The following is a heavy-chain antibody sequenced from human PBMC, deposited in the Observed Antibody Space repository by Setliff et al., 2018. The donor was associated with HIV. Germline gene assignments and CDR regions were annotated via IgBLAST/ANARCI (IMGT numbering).Heavy chain of an antibody. J-gene: IGHJ4*02. CDR3: ARGSYCGGDCYSPFDY. V-gene: IGHV1-69*13. CDR1: GGSFRSYA. Sequence: SVKVSCKASGGSFRSYAFSWVRQAPGQGLEWMGGIIPIFGTTKYSQNFRGRVTITADESTTTTYMELSSLIFEDTAVYKCARGSYCGGDCYSPFDYWGQGTLVTVSS. D-gene: IGHD2-21*02. CDR2: IIPIFGTT.